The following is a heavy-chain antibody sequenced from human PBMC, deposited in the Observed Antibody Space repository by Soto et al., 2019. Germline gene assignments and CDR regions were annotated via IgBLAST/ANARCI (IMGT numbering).Heavy chain of an antibody. J-gene: IGHJ5*02. CDR1: GFSLSTSGVG. Sequence: QITLKESGPTLVKPTQTLTLTCTFSGFSLSTSGVGVGWIRQPPGKALEWLALIYWDDDKRYSPSLKSRLTITKDTSKNQVVLTMTNMDPVDTATYYCAHWGEQQLVYQGCFDPWGQGTLVTVSS. CDR3: AHWGEQQLVYQGCFDP. CDR2: IYWDDDK. V-gene: IGHV2-5*02. D-gene: IGHD6-13*01.